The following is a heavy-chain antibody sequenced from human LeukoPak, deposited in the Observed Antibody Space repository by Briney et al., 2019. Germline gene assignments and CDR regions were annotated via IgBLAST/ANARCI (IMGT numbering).Heavy chain of an antibody. CDR3: ARALGVVVAARIPYYYYGMDV. J-gene: IGHJ6*02. Sequence: SETLSLTCTVSGGSISSGDYYWSWIRQPPGKGLEWIGDIYYSGRIYHNPSLKSRVTISVDTSKNQFSLKLSSVTAADTAVYYCARALGVVVAARIPYYYYGMDVWGQGTTVTVSS. CDR2: IYYSGRI. V-gene: IGHV4-30-4*01. CDR1: GGSISSGDYY. D-gene: IGHD2-15*01.